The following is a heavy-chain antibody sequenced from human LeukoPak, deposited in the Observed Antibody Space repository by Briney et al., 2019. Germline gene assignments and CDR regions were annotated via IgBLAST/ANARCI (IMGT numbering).Heavy chain of an antibody. CDR3: ARDRESESDSEGDY. D-gene: IGHD4-11*01. V-gene: IGHV3-7*01. CDR2: IKQGGSEL. Sequence: PGGSLRLSCSASGFTFSRFWMRWVRPAPGKGLEYVALIKQGGSELYHMDSVKGRFTISSDDATNSLYLQMNSLRVEDTALYYCARDRESESDSEGDYWGQGTLVTVSS. J-gene: IGHJ4*02. CDR1: GFTFSRFW.